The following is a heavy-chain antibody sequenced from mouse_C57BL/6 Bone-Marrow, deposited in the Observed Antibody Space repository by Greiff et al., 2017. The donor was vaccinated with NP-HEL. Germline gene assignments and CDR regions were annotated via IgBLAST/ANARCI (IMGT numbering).Heavy chain of an antibody. CDR2: INPNYGTT. Sequence: EVKLMESGPELVKPGASVKISCKASGYSFTDYNMNWVKQSNGKSLEWIGVINPNYGTTSYNQKFKGKATLTVDQSSSTAYMQLNSLTSEDSAVYYCARCTTVVAPFDYWGQGTTLTVSS. CDR1: GYSFTDYN. V-gene: IGHV1-39*01. D-gene: IGHD1-1*01. J-gene: IGHJ2*01. CDR3: ARCTTVVAPFDY.